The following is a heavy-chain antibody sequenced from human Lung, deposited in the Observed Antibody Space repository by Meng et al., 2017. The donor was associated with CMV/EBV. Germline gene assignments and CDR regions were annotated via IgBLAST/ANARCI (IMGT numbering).Heavy chain of an antibody. CDR3: LRRSGSSV. D-gene: IGHD3-10*01. CDR2: NTHRGSC. Sequence: VEVTGPGPALVKASEPLFVTCAVCGDSINNHYWWAWVRQPTGQGLEWIVENTHRGSCAYNPSLKSRVSMSIDKSKNPFSLTLTSVADADTAVYHCLRRSGSSVWGQGTLVTVSS. CDR1: GDSINNHYW. J-gene: IGHJ4*02. V-gene: IGHV4-4*02.